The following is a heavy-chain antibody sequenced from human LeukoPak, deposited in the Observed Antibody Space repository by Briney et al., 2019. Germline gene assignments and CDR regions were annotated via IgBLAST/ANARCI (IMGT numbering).Heavy chain of an antibody. CDR1: RFTFSSYW. D-gene: IGHD1-1*01. J-gene: IGHJ6*03. CDR2: INSDGSST. CDR3: ARGTGYPYYYYYMDV. V-gene: IGHV3-74*01. Sequence: GGSLRLSCAASRFTFSSYWMHWVRQAPGKGLVWVSRINSDGSSTSYADSVKGRFTISRDNAKNTLYLQMNSLRAEDTAVYYCARGTGYPYYYYYMDVWGKGTTVTVSS.